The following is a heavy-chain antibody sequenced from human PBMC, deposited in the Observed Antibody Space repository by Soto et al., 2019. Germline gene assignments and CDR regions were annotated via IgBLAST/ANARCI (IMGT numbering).Heavy chain of an antibody. D-gene: IGHD1-26*01. V-gene: IGHV3-53*02. J-gene: IGHJ6*02. CDR1: GFTVSSNY. CDR2: IYSGGST. CDR3: ARASGYGMDV. Sequence: EVQLVETGGCLIQPGGSLRLSCAASGFTVSSNYMNWVRQAPGKGLEWVSVIYSGGSTYYADSVKGRFTISRDNSNNTLYLKMSSLRAEDTAVYYCARASGYGMDVWGQGTTVTVSS.